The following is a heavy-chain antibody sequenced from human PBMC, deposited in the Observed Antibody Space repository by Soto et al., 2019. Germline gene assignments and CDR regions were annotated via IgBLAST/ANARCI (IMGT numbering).Heavy chain of an antibody. CDR3: ARATYSNVVWFDP. CDR2: IYYSGST. Sequence: SETLSLTSTVSGGSISSVDYYWSWIRQPPGKGLEWIGYIYYSGSTYYNPSLKSRVTISVDTTKNQFSLKLSSVTAADTAVYYCARATYSNVVWFDPWGQGTLVTVSS. CDR1: GGSISSVDYY. J-gene: IGHJ5*02. V-gene: IGHV4-30-4*01. D-gene: IGHD4-4*01.